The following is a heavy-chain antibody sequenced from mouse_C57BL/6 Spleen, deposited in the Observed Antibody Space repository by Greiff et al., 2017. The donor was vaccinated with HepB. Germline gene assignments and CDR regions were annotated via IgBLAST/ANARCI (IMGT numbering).Heavy chain of an antibody. D-gene: IGHD1-1*01. CDR3: TRTTVVGGYFDY. CDR2: ISSGGDYI. Sequence: EVQVVESGEGLVKPGGSLKLSCAASGFTFSSYAMSWVRQTPEKRLEWVAYISSGGDYIYYADTVKGRFTISRDNARNTLYLQMSSLKSEDTAMYYCTRTTVVGGYFDYWGQGTTLTVSS. J-gene: IGHJ2*01. V-gene: IGHV5-9-1*02. CDR1: GFTFSSYA.